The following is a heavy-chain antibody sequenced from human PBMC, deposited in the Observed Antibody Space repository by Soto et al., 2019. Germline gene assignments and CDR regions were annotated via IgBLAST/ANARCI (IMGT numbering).Heavy chain of an antibody. D-gene: IGHD3-10*01. CDR2: SSNGVPYI. CDR1: GFPVSDEY. V-gene: IGHV3-11*01. J-gene: IGHJ4*02. Sequence: QIHLVESGGDLAKPGGSLRLSCAVSGFPVSDEYMSWIRQAPGKGLDGISYSSNGVPYIFYADSVKGPFTTFKDNARNLLFLKMDKLRVDDTAVYYCAISRGLGPGSHFDYWGQGTLVTVSS. CDR3: AISRGLGPGSHFDY.